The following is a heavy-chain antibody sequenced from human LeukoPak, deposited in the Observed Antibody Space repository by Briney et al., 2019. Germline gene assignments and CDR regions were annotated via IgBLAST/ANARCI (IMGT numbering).Heavy chain of an antibody. D-gene: IGHD1-26*01. CDR1: GGSISSYY. Sequence: SETLSLTCTVSGGSISSYYWSWIRQPPGKGLESIGYIYYSGSTNYNPSLKSRVTISVDTSKNQFSLKLSSVTAADTAVYYCALETELGMVDYWGQGTLVTVSS. CDR3: ALETELGMVDY. J-gene: IGHJ4*02. CDR2: IYYSGST. V-gene: IGHV4-59*01.